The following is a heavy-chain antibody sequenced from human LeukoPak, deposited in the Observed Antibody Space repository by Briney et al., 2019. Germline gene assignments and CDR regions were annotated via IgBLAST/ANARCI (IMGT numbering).Heavy chain of an antibody. J-gene: IGHJ2*01. CDR3: ARGQCGGNCAFALYFDL. V-gene: IGHV4-61*09. CDR1: GGSISSGDDY. CDR2: IYSSGST. Sequence: SQTLSLICTVTGGSISSGDDYWGWIRRPAGKEFDWVGHIYSSGSTNYKPSLKSRVTISVDTSKNQFSLNLNSVTAADTAVYYCARGQCGGNCAFALYFDLWGRGTLVTVSS. D-gene: IGHD2-21*02.